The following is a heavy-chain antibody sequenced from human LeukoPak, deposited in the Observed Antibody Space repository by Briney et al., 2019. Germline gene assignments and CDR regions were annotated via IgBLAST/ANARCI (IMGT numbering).Heavy chain of an antibody. CDR2: MHHSGRT. CDR1: GASISSTNW. V-gene: IGHV4-4*02. J-gene: IGHJ5*02. CDR3: ARAQEGCSRASCYLEP. D-gene: IGHD2-2*01. Sequence: SGTLSLTCAISGASISSTNWWIWVRQPPGQGLEWIGEMHHSGRTNYNPSLKSRITISVDKSKNQVFLRLNSVAAADTALYYCARAQEGCSRASCYLEPWGQGTLVTVSS.